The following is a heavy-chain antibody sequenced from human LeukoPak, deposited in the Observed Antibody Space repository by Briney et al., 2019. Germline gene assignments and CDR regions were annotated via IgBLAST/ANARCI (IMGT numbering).Heavy chain of an antibody. D-gene: IGHD3-10*01. J-gene: IGHJ2*01. CDR2: IYTSGST. CDR1: GGSISSYY. V-gene: IGHV4-4*07. Sequence: SETLSLTCTVSGGSISSYYWSWIRQPAGKGLEWIGRIYTSGSTNYNPSLKSRVTMSVDTSKNQFSLKLSSVTAADTAVYYCARASDYGSGSYYDCWYFDLWGRGTLVTVSS. CDR3: ARASDYGSGSYYDCWYFDL.